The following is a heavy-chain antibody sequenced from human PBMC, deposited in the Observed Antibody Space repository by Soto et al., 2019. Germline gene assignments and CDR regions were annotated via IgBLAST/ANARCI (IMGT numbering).Heavy chain of an antibody. CDR2: INGGTGQT. Sequence: ASVKVYCKASGYTFTTHAMHWVRQAPGQILEWMGWINGGTGQTKHSQRFQGRVNITRDTSARTAYMELSSLRSEDTAVYYCARGKGMEANYNYSGLDIWGQGTTVTVSS. V-gene: IGHV1-3*01. CDR1: GYTFTTHA. D-gene: IGHD1-1*01. CDR3: ARGKGMEANYNYSGLDI. J-gene: IGHJ6*02.